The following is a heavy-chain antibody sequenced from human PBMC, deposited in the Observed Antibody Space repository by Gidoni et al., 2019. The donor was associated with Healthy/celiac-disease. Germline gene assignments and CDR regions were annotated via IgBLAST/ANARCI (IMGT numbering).Heavy chain of an antibody. D-gene: IGHD6-6*01. V-gene: IGHV4-61*01. CDR3: ARAGLESSIAARYYFDY. Sequence: QVQLQESGPGLVKPSETLSLTCTVSGGSVSSGSYYWSWIRQPPGKGLEWIGYIYYSGSTNYNPSLKSRVTISVDTSKNQFSLKLSSVTAADTAVYYCARAGLESSIAARYYFDYWGQGTLVTVSS. CDR2: IYYSGST. CDR1: GGSVSSGSYY. J-gene: IGHJ4*02.